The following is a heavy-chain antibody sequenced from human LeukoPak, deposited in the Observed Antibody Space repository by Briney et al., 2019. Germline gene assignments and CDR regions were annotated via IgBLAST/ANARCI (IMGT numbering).Heavy chain of an antibody. CDR3: AKGGTTWDFDY. CDR2: ISGGGGST. D-gene: IGHD2/OR15-2a*01. V-gene: IGHV3-23*01. Sequence: SGGSLRLSCAASGFTFSSYAMSWVRQAPGKGLDWVSGISGGGGSTDYADSVKGRFTISRDNSKNTLYLQMNSLRAEDTAVYYCAKGGTTWDFDYWGQGTLVTVSS. J-gene: IGHJ4*02. CDR1: GFTFSSYA.